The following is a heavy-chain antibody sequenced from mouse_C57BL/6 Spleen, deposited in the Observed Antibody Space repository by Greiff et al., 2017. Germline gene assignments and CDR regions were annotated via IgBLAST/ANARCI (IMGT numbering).Heavy chain of an antibody. V-gene: IGHV1-82*01. CDR2: IYPGDGDT. Sequence: VQLQQSGPELVKPGASVKISCKASGYAFSSSWMHWVKQRPGQGLEWIGRIYPGDGDTNYNGKFKGKATLTADKSSSTAYMQLSSLTSADSAVYYCACELGQDYWGQGTTLTVSS. CDR1: GYAFSSSW. J-gene: IGHJ2*01. D-gene: IGHD4-1*01. CDR3: ACELGQDY.